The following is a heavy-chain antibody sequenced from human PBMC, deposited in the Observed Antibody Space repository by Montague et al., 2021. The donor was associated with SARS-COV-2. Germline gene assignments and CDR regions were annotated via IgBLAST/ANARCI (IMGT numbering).Heavy chain of an antibody. V-gene: IGHV4-34*01. CDR3: ARGYCSGSGCYYYYGMDV. CDR2: TNDSGRT. J-gene: IGHJ6*02. Sequence: SETLSLTCAVYGGSFSGYYWSWIRQPPGRGLEWIGETNDSGRTNYNPSLKGRVPISVDTSKNQFSLRLSSVTAADTAVYYCARGYCSGSGCYYYYGMDVWGQGTTVTVSS. D-gene: IGHD2-15*01. CDR1: GGSFSGYY.